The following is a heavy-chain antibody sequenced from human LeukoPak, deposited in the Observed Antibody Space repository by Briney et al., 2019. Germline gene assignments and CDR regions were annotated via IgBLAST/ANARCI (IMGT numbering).Heavy chain of an antibody. D-gene: IGHD6-19*01. CDR3: ARDRGRSGWYDNWFDP. J-gene: IGHJ5*02. CDR2: IYYSGST. CDR1: GGSISSYY. Sequence: SETLSLTRTVSGGSISSYYWSWIRQPPGKGLEWIGYIYYSGSTNYNPSLKSRVTISVDTSKNQFSLKLSSVTAADTAVYYCARDRGRSGWYDNWFDPWGQGTLVTVSS. V-gene: IGHV4-59*01.